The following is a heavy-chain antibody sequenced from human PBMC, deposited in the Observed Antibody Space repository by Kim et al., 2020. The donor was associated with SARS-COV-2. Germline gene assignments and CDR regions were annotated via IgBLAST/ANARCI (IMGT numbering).Heavy chain of an antibody. CDR2: ISSSSSYI. CDR3: ARLSDLTGRDDAFDI. J-gene: IGHJ3*02. D-gene: IGHD1-20*01. CDR1: GFTFSSYS. Sequence: GGSLRLSCAASGFTFSSYSMNWVRQAPGKGLEWVSSISSSSSYIYYADSVKGRFTISRDNAKNSLYLQMNSLRAEDTAVYYCARLSDLTGRDDAFDIWGQGTMVTVSS. V-gene: IGHV3-21*01.